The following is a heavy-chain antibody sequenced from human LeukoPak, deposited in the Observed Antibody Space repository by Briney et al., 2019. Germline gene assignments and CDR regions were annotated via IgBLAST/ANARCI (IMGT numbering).Heavy chain of an antibody. CDR3: ARDGGATGSIGEFDY. CDR1: GGSISSYY. V-gene: IGHV4-59*01. D-gene: IGHD5-24*01. J-gene: IGHJ4*02. CDR2: IYYSGST. Sequence: PSETLSLTCTVSGGSISSYYWSWIRQPPGKGLEGIGYIYYSGSTNYNPSLKSRVTISVDTSKNQFSLKRSSVTAADTAVYYCARDGGATGSIGEFDYWGQGTLVTVSS.